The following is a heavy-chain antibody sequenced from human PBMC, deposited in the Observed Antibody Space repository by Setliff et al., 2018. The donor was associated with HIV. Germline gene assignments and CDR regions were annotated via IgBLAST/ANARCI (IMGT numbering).Heavy chain of an antibody. CDR2: INHSGST. CDR3: VTVYYNFWSGYRGFFEY. D-gene: IGHD3-3*01. J-gene: IGHJ4*02. Sequence: SEPLSLTCAVHPASSSSYYWTWIRQPPGKGLEWVGEINHSGSTNYNSSLNSRVTISVDTSQTQFSLNLTSVTAADTAVYYCVTVYYNFWSGYRGFFEYWGQGTTVTVSS. V-gene: IGHV4-34*01. CDR1: PASSSSYY.